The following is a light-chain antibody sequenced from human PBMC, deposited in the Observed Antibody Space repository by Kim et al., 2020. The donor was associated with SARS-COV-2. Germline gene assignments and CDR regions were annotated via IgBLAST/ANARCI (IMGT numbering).Light chain of an antibody. J-gene: IGLJ2*01. V-gene: IGLV3-1*01. CDR1: KLGDKY. Sequence: SYELTQPPSVSVSPGQTASITCSGDKLGDKYACWYQQKPGQSPVLVIYQDSKRPSGIPERFSGSNSGNTATLTISGTQAMDEADYFCQAWDSSTVVFGEGTQRTV. CDR3: QAWDSSTVV. CDR2: QDS.